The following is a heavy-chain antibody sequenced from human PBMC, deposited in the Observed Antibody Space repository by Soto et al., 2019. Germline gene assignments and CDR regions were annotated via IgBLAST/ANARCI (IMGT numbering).Heavy chain of an antibody. CDR2: IIPIFGTA. D-gene: IGHD3-22*01. CDR3: ARDRGPSSGYYPYWFDP. V-gene: IGHV1-69*12. Sequence: QVQLVQSGAEVKKPGSSVKVSCKASGGTFSSYAISWVRQAPGQGLEWMGEIIPIFGTANYAQKFQGRVTSTAXXSXSXXYMELSSLRSEDTAVYYCARDRGPSSGYYPYWFDPWGPGTLVTVSS. CDR1: GGTFSSYA. J-gene: IGHJ5*02.